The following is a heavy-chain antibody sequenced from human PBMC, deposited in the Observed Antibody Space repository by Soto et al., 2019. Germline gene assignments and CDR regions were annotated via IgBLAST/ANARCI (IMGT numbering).Heavy chain of an antibody. CDR1: GFTFSDYY. V-gene: IGHV3-11*01. J-gene: IGHJ4*02. CDR3: ARDPVSEVGATRGFDY. Sequence: QVQLVESGGGLVKPGGSLRLSCAASGFTFSDYYMSWIRQAPGKGLEWVSYISSSGSTRYYADSVKGRFTISRDNAKYSLYLQMNSLRAEDTAVYYCARDPVSEVGATRGFDYWGQGTLVTVSS. CDR2: ISSSGSTR. D-gene: IGHD1-26*01.